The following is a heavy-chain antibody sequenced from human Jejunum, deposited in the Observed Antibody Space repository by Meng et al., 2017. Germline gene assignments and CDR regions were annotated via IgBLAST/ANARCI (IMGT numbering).Heavy chain of an antibody. Sequence: GSLRLSCRVSGGSISSHHWTWIRQPPGKELEWIGYMYYSGSTNYNPALKRRATISVGRSRSEFSLRLNSVTAADTAVYYYARYGDYDSIDYWGQGTLVTVSS. V-gene: IGHV4-59*11. J-gene: IGHJ4*02. CDR3: ARYGDYDSIDY. CDR1: GGSISSHH. D-gene: IGHD4-17*01. CDR2: MYYSGST.